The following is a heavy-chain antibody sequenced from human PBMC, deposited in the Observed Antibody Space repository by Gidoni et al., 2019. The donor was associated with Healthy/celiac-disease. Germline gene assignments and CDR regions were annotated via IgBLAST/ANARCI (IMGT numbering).Heavy chain of an antibody. CDR2: INHSGST. D-gene: IGHD2-2*01. CDR3: ARSLADIVVVPAAPFRDYGMDV. J-gene: IGHJ6*02. V-gene: IGHV4-34*01. Sequence: QVQLQQWGAGLLKPSETLSLTCAVYVCSFSGYYLLWIRQPPGKGLEWIGEINHSGSTNYNPSLKSRVTISVDTSKNQFSLKLSSVTAADTAVYYCARSLADIVVVPAAPFRDYGMDVWGQGTTVTVSS. CDR1: VCSFSGYY.